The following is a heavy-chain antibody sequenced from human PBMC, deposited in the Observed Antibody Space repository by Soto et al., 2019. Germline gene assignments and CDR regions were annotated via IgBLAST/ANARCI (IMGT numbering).Heavy chain of an antibody. CDR1: GYTFTNYW. Sequence: GESLKISCQVSGYTFTNYWVAWVRQMPGKGLEWMGIVFPGDSETRYSPSFQGQVTFSADQSTSTAFLKWNSLRASDTAVYYCARRKLHCGGGSCYGTNDLDXWGQGTKVTV. CDR3: ARRKLHCGGGSCYGTNDLDX. J-gene: IGHJ4*02. D-gene: IGHD2-15*01. CDR2: VFPGDSET. V-gene: IGHV5-51*01.